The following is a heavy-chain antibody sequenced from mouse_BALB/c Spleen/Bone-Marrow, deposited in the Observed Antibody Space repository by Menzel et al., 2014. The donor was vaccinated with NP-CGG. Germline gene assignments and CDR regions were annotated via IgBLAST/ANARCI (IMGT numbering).Heavy chain of an antibody. Sequence: EVKLEESGPGLVKPSQSLSLTCTVTGYSITSDYACHWIRQFPGNKLEWMGYISYSGSTSYNPSLKSRISITRDTSKNQFFLQLNSVTTEDTATYYCARYDYDVGYFDYWGQGTTLTVSS. V-gene: IGHV3-2*02. J-gene: IGHJ2*01. CDR1: GYSITSDYA. CDR3: ARYDYDVGYFDY. CDR2: ISYSGST. D-gene: IGHD2-4*01.